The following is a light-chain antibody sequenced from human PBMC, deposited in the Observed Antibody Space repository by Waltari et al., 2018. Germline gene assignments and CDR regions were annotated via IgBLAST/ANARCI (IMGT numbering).Light chain of an antibody. Sequence: EIVLTQSPATLSLSPGERATLSCRASQRVSSSLAWYQQKPGQAPRLLIYDASNRATGIPARFSGSGSGTDFTLTISSLEPEDFAVYYCQQRSNWRWTFGQGTKVEIK. J-gene: IGKJ1*01. CDR2: DAS. CDR3: QQRSNWRWT. CDR1: QRVSSS. V-gene: IGKV3-11*01.